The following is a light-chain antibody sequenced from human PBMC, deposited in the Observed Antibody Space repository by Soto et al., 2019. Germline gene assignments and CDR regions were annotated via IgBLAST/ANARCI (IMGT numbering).Light chain of an antibody. V-gene: IGLV2-23*02. CDR2: EVN. CDR3: CSYAGSSTSYV. J-gene: IGLJ1*01. Sequence: QSALTQPASVSGSPGQSITISCTGTTSDVGGYNYVSWYQQHPGKAPKLMLFEVNNRPSGISNRFSGSKSGNTASLTISGLQAEDEADYYCCSYAGSSTSYVFGTGTKLTVL. CDR1: TSDVGGYNY.